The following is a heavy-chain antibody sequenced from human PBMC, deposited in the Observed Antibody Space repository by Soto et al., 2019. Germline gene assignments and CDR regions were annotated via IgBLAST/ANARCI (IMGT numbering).Heavy chain of an antibody. V-gene: IGHV4-59*08. D-gene: IGHD1-26*01. CDR1: SGPTRSHN. CDR3: VRQGIDYLHGLVDV. Sequence: QVQVQQSGPRLVKPSETLSLTCTVSSGPTRSHNWGWIRQSPGRGLEWIGYVYYTGGHSYNPSLNSRVTISADTSTNHISLTLSSVTAADTAIYYCVRQGIDYLHGLVDVWGQGTAVSVSS. J-gene: IGHJ6*02. CDR2: VYYTGGH.